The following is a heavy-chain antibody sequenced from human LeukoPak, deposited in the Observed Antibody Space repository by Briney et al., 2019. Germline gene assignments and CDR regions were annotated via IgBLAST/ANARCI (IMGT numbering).Heavy chain of an antibody. Sequence: TGEPLKISCKGSGYSFTGYWIGWVRQMPGKGLEWMGIIYPDNSNTRYSPSFQGQVTISADKSISTAYLQWSSLKASDTAMYYCARSTVRFLEWLFYFDYWGQGTLVTVSS. CDR3: ARSTVRFLEWLFYFDY. V-gene: IGHV5-51*01. J-gene: IGHJ4*02. CDR1: GYSFTGYW. CDR2: IYPDNSNT. D-gene: IGHD3-3*01.